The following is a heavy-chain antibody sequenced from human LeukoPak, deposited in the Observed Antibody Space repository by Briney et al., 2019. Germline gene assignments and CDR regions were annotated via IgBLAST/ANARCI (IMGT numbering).Heavy chain of an antibody. CDR2: IYHSGST. D-gene: IGHD1-1*01. Sequence: SETLSLTCAVSGYSISSGYYWGWIRQPPGTGLEWIGSIYHSGSTYYNPSLKSRVTISVDTSKNQFSLKLSSVTAADTAVYYCARDSGDQYYFDYWGQGTLVTVSS. J-gene: IGHJ4*02. CDR3: ARDSGDQYYFDY. V-gene: IGHV4-38-2*02. CDR1: GYSISSGYY.